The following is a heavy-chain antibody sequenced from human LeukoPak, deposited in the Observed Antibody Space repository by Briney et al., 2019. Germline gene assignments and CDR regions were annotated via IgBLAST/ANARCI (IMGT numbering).Heavy chain of an antibody. V-gene: IGHV1-69*05. D-gene: IGHD3-10*01. CDR1: GGAFNSYA. Sequence: ASVKVSCKASGGAFNSYAIRWVREAPGQGLEWMGRIIPIFGTANYAQKFQGRVTITTDESTSTAYMELSSLTSEHTAVYYCAIYYYGSGSYVDYWGQGTLVTVSS. J-gene: IGHJ4*02. CDR2: IIPIFGTA. CDR3: AIYYYGSGSYVDY.